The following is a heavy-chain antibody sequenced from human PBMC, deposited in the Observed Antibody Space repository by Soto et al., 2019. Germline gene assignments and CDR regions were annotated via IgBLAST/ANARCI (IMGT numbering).Heavy chain of an antibody. J-gene: IGHJ6*03. CDR2: IYYSGST. V-gene: IGHV4-59*01. CDR3: ARDTRVVTIFGVAPAHYYYMDV. D-gene: IGHD3-3*01. Sequence: SETLSLTCTVSGGTISSYYWSWIRQPPGKGLEWIGYIYYSGSTNYNPSLKSRVTISVDTSKNQFSLKLSSVTAADTAVYYCARDTRVVTIFGVAPAHYYYMDVWGKGTTVTVSS. CDR1: GGTISSYY.